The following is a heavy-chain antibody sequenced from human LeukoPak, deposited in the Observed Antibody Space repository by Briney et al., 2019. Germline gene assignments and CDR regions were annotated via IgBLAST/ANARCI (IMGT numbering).Heavy chain of an antibody. V-gene: IGHV3-30*03. CDR1: GFTFSSYS. Sequence: PGGSLRLSCAASGFTFSSYSMNWVRQAPGKGLEWVAVISYDGSNKYYADSVKGRFTISRDNSKNTLYLQMNSLRAEDTAVYYCAREAEMATITHYFQHWGQGTLVTVSS. J-gene: IGHJ1*01. CDR2: ISYDGSNK. CDR3: AREAEMATITHYFQH. D-gene: IGHD5-24*01.